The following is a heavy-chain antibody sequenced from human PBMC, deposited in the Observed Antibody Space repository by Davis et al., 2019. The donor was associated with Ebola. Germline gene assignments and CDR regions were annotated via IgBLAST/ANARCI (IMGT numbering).Heavy chain of an antibody. Sequence: GESLKISCSASGFTFSSYAMPWVRQAPGKGLEWVSCISGSGGTIEYADSAKGRFTISRDNSRNTLYLQMSTLRLEDTALYYCAKDGPVPNYYHSSGYSLAIDHWGRGTVVTVSS. J-gene: IGHJ4*02. D-gene: IGHD3-22*01. CDR3: AKDGPVPNYYHSSGYSLAIDH. CDR2: ISGSGGTI. V-gene: IGHV3-23*01. CDR1: GFTFSSYA.